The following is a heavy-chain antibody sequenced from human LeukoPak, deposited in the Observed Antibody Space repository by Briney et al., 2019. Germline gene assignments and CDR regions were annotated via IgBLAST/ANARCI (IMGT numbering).Heavy chain of an antibody. D-gene: IGHD2-15*01. CDR2: IYTSGST. CDR1: GGSISSYY. CDR3: ARSELSCSGGSCPTRYAFDI. V-gene: IGHV4-4*07. J-gene: IGHJ3*02. Sequence: SETLSLTCTVSGGSISSYYWSWIRQPAGKGLEWIGRIYTSGSTNYNPSLKSRVTMSVDTSKNQFSLKLNSVTAADTAVYYCARSELSCSGGSCPTRYAFDIWGQGTVVTASS.